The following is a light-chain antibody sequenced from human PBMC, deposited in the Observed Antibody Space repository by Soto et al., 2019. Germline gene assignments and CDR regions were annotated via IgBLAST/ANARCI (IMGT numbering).Light chain of an antibody. CDR3: VLYMGSGIWV. V-gene: IGLV8-61*01. Sequence: QAVVTQEPSCSVSPGGTVTLTCGLSSGSVSTSYYPSWYQQTPGQAPRTLIYSTNTRSSGVPDRFSGSILGNKAALTITGAHADDESDYYCVLYMGSGIWVFGGGTQLTVL. J-gene: IGLJ3*02. CDR2: STN. CDR1: SGSVSTSYY.